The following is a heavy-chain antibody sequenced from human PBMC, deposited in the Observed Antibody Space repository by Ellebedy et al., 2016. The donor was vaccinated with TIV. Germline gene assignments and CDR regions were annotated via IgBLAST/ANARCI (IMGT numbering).Heavy chain of an antibody. CDR1: GGTFSSYA. J-gene: IGHJ2*01. Sequence: SVKVSCXASGGTFSSYAISWVRQAPGQGLEWMGRIIPILGIANYAQKFQGRVTITADKSTSTAYMELSSLRSEDTAVYYCARDRIVGALDLYWYFDLWGRGTLVTVSS. D-gene: IGHD1-26*01. CDR2: IIPILGIA. CDR3: ARDRIVGALDLYWYFDL. V-gene: IGHV1-69*04.